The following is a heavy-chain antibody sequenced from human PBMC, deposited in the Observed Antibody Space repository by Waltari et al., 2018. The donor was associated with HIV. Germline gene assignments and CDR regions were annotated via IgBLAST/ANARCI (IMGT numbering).Heavy chain of an antibody. D-gene: IGHD7-27*01. CDR3: ARPPQTGDLGDY. J-gene: IGHJ4*02. CDR2: FFYGGSSAYVGGA. V-gene: IGHV4-39*01. CDR1: GGSIGDSSSY. Sequence: QLQLHESGPGVVKPSETLSLTCTVSGGSIGDSSSYWAWIRQTPGKGLEWIGSFFYGGSSAYVGGASYLPSRKSRLSISVDTSRNHLSLKLRSVNATDTAVYFCARPPQTGDLGDYWGRGTLVTVS.